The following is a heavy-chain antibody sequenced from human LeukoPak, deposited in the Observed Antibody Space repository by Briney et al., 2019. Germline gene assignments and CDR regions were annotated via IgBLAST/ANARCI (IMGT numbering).Heavy chain of an antibody. J-gene: IGHJ6*02. CDR1: GGSISSSNW. CDR2: IYHSGST. CDR3: ARVTKYQLPSYYYYAMDV. Sequence: SGTLSLTCAVSGGSISSSNWWSWVRQPPGKGLEWIGEIYHSGSTNYNPSLKSRVTISVDKSKNQFSLKLSSVTAADTAVYYCARVTKYQLPSYYYYAMDVWGQGTTVTVSS. D-gene: IGHD2-2*01. V-gene: IGHV4-4*02.